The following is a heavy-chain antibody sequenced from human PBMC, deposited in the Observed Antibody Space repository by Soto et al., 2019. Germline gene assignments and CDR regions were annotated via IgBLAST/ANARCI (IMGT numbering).Heavy chain of an antibody. CDR2: IYYSGNT. D-gene: IGHD5-12*01. J-gene: IGHJ1*01. Sequence: PSETLSLTCTVSGGSISSSSYYWGWIRQPPGKGLEWIGSIYYSGNTYHNPSLNSRVTVSVDTSKNQFSLKLSSVTAADTAVYYCERHFGNCGYYEFFQHWGQGTLVTVSS. CDR1: GGSISSSSYY. V-gene: IGHV4-39*01. CDR3: ERHFGNCGYYEFFQH.